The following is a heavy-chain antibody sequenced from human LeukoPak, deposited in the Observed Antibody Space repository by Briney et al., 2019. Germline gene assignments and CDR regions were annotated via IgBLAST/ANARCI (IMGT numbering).Heavy chain of an antibody. J-gene: IGHJ5*02. CDR1: GYIFTNYD. Sequence: ASVKVSCKASGYIFTNYDINWVRQATGQGLEWMGWINPDNGDTSYEQKFQGKVTMTRDTATNTAYMELRSLRSEDTAIYFCARVTGWFAPWGQGTQVTVSS. CDR2: INPDNGDT. CDR3: ARVTGWFAP. D-gene: IGHD5-18*01. V-gene: IGHV1-8*01.